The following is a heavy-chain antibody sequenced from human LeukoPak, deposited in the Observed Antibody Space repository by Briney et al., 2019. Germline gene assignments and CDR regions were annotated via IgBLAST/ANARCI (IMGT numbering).Heavy chain of an antibody. CDR3: ASRSLELTLPYNCFDP. D-gene: IGHD1-26*01. V-gene: IGHV4-34*01. CDR2: INHSGST. Sequence: SSETLSLTCAVYGGSFSGYYWSWIRQPPGKGLEWIGEINHSGSTNYNPSLKSRVTISVDTSKNQFSLKLSSVTAADTAVYYCASRSLELTLPYNCFDPWGQGTLVTVSS. CDR1: GGSFSGYY. J-gene: IGHJ5*02.